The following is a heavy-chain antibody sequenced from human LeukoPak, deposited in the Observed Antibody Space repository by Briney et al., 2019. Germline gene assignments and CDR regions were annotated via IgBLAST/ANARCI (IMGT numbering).Heavy chain of an antibody. CDR2: IIPIFSTA. D-gene: IGHD4-23*01. J-gene: IGHJ4*02. CDR1: GGTFSSYA. CDR3: ATGAGAYDYGGKEIDY. V-gene: IGHV1-69*06. Sequence: ASVKVSCKASGGTFSSYAISWVRQAPGQGLEWMGRIIPIFSTANYAQKFQGRVTITADKSTSTAYMELSSLRSEDTAVYYCATGAGAYDYGGKEIDYWGQGTLVTVSS.